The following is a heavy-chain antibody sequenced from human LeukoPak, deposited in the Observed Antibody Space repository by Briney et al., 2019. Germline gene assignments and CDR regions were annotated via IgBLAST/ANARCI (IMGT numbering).Heavy chain of an antibody. CDR2: IYSGGST. Sequence: GGSLRLSCAASGFTVSSNYMSWVRQAPGKGLEWVSVIYSGGSTYYADSVKGRFTISRDNSKSTLYLQMNSLRAEDTAAYYCAKDRYSGLNTIDYWGQGTLVTVSS. CDR1: GFTVSSNY. J-gene: IGHJ4*02. CDR3: AKDRYSGLNTIDY. V-gene: IGHV3-53*05. D-gene: IGHD6-13*01.